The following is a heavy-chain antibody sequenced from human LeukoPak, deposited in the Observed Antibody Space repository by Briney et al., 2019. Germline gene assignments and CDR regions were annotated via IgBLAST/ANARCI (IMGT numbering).Heavy chain of an antibody. Sequence: GESLKISCKGSGYSFTTYWIGWVRQMPGKGLEWMGTIYPGDSDTRYSPSFRGQVTISADKSISTAYLQWSSLKASDTAIYYCAGHTPFDHWGQGTLVTVSS. CDR2: IYPGDSDT. CDR3: AGHTPFDH. CDR1: GYSFTTYW. V-gene: IGHV5-51*01. J-gene: IGHJ4*02.